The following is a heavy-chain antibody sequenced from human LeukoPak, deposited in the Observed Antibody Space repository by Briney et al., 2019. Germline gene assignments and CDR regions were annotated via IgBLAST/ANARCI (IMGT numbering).Heavy chain of an antibody. V-gene: IGHV1-18*04. CDR2: ISAYNGNT. CDR1: GYTFTSYG. Sequence: ASVKVSCKASGYTFTSYGISWVRQAPGQGLEWMGWISAYNGNTNYAQKLQGRVTMTTDTSTSTAYMELRSLRSDDTAAYYCARGAISVVVPAAIDYWGQGTLVTVSS. J-gene: IGHJ4*02. D-gene: IGHD2-2*01. CDR3: ARGAISVVVPAAIDY.